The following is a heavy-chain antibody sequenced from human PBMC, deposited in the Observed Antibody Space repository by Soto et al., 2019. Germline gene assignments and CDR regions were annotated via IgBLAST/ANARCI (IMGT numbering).Heavy chain of an antibody. D-gene: IGHD6-19*01. J-gene: IGHJ3*02. Sequence: ASVKVSCKASGYTFTSYGISWVRQAPGQGLEWMGWISAYNGNTNYAQKLQGRVTMTTDTSTSTAYMELRSLRSDDTAVYYCAIAVAGTSALDIWGQGTMVTVSS. CDR1: GYTFTSYG. CDR2: ISAYNGNT. V-gene: IGHV1-18*04. CDR3: AIAVAGTSALDI.